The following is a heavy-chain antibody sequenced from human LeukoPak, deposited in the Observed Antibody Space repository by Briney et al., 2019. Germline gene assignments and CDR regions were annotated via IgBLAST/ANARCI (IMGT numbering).Heavy chain of an antibody. J-gene: IGHJ4*02. Sequence: GGSLRLSCAASGFTFSSYSMNWVRQAPGKGLEWVSYISSSDNTIYYADSVKGRFTISRDNAKNSLYLQMNSLRDEDTAVYYCARSTYCGGDCYPALGYWGQGTPVTVSS. CDR3: ARSTYCGGDCYPALGY. CDR2: ISSSDNTI. CDR1: GFTFSSYS. D-gene: IGHD2-21*02. V-gene: IGHV3-48*02.